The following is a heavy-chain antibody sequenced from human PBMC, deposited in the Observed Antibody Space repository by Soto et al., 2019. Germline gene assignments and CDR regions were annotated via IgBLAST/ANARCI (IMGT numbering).Heavy chain of an antibody. CDR2: ISGSGGST. V-gene: IGHV3-23*01. CDR1: GFTFSSYA. Sequence: GGSLRLSCAASGFTFSSYAMSWVRQAPGKGLEWVSAISGSGGSTYYADSVKGRFTISRDNSKNTLYLQMNSLGAEDTAVYYCAKERAIVVVPAGMDVWGQGTTVTVSS. D-gene: IGHD2-2*01. J-gene: IGHJ6*02. CDR3: AKERAIVVVPAGMDV.